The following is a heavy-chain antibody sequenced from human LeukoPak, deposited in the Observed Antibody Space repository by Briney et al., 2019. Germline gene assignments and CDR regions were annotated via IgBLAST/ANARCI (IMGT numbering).Heavy chain of an antibody. V-gene: IGHV3-23*01. CDR1: GFTFSSNA. Sequence: GGSLRLSCAASGFTFSSNAMTWVRQAPGKGLEWVSSISNSGGSTYYTDSVKGRFTISSDNSKNTLYLQMNSLRAEDTAIYYCAKSQGFFDYWGQGSLVTVYS. CDR2: ISNSGGST. J-gene: IGHJ4*02. CDR3: AKSQGFFDY.